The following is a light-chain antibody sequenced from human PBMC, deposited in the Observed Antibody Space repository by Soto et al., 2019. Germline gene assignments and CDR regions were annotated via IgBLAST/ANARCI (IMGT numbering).Light chain of an antibody. CDR1: ESVSSSY. Sequence: LVLTQSPGTLSLSPGDRATLSCRASESVSSSYVAWYQEKPGQALRLLIYGASRRSTGIPDRFSGSGSVTDFTLAISRLEPEDVAVYYCQQYGSFTYTFGQGTKLVSK. V-gene: IGKV3-20*01. CDR2: GAS. J-gene: IGKJ2*01. CDR3: QQYGSFTYT.